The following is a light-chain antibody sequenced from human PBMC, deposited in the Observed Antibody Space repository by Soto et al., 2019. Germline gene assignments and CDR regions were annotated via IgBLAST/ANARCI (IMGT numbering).Light chain of an antibody. J-gene: IGKJ5*01. V-gene: IGKV3-11*01. CDR1: QSVSSC. CDR3: QQRSNWPIT. Sequence: EIVLTQSPATLSLSPGERATLSCRASQSVSSCLAWYQQKPDQAPRLLIYDASNRATGIPARFSGSGSGTDFTLTISSLEPEDFAVYYCQQRSNWPITFGQGTRLEIK. CDR2: DAS.